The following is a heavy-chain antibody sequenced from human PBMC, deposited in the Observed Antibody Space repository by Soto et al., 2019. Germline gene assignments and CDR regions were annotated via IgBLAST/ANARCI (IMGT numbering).Heavy chain of an antibody. CDR3: ARIVQKDGGLLSNYYYGLDV. CDR1: GGSVISGYYY. J-gene: IGHJ6*02. V-gene: IGHV4-61*01. CDR2: IDYSGST. Sequence: SETLSLTCTFSGGSVISGYYYWSWIRQPPGKGLEWLGYIDYSGSTNYNPSLKSRVTVSVDTSKNQFSLKLSSVTAADTAVYYCARIVQKDGGLLSNYYYGLDVWGQGTTVTVSS. D-gene: IGHD3-10*01.